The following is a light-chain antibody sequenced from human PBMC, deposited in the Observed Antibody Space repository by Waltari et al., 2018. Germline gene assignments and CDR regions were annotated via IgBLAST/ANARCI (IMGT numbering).Light chain of an antibody. Sequence: DIVMTQSPDSLPVSLGERVTINCKSSQSVLYSSNNKNYLAWYQQKAGQPPKLLISWASTRESGVPDRFTGSGSGTDFTLTISSLQAEDVAVYYCQQYYSTPLTFGGGSKVEIK. CDR3: QQYYSTPLT. CDR2: WAS. CDR1: QSVLYSSNNKNY. V-gene: IGKV4-1*01. J-gene: IGKJ4*01.